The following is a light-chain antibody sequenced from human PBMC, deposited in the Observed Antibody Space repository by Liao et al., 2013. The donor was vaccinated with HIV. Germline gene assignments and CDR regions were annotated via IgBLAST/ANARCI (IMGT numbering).Light chain of an antibody. V-gene: IGLV3-1*01. J-gene: IGLJ1*01. CDR2: QDV. CDR1: KLGDKY. Sequence: SSELTQPPSVSVSPGQTASISCSGDKLGDKYASWYQQKPGQSPMLVIYQDVKRPSGIPERFSGSNSGNTATLTISGAQAMDEGDYYCQAWDRGMGVFGTGTKVTVL. CDR3: QAWDRGMGV.